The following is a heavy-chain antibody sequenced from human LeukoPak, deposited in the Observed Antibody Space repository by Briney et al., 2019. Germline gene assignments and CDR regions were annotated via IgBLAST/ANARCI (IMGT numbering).Heavy chain of an antibody. CDR3: AKDDVGATMGLFYE. V-gene: IGHV3-9*01. D-gene: IGHD1-26*01. CDR2: ISWNSGSI. Sequence: PGGSLRLSCAASGFTFEDYAMHWVRQAPGEGVEWVSGISWNSGSIGYADSVKGRFTISRDNAKNSLYLQMNSLRAEDTALYYCAKDDVGATMGLFYEWGQGTLVTVSS. CDR1: GFTFEDYA. J-gene: IGHJ4*02.